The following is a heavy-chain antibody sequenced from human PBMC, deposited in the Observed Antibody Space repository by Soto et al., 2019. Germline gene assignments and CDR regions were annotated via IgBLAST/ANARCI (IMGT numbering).Heavy chain of an antibody. CDR2: INHSGST. V-gene: IGHV4-34*01. CDR1: GGSFSGYY. J-gene: IGHJ4*02. CDR3: AREGYCGGGSCYSQTLDY. D-gene: IGHD2-15*01. Sequence: SETLSLTCAVYGGSFSGYYWSWIRQPPGKGLEWIGEINHSGSTNYNPSLKSRVTISVDTSKHQFSLKLSSVTAADTAVYYCAREGYCGGGSCYSQTLDYWGQGTLVTVSS.